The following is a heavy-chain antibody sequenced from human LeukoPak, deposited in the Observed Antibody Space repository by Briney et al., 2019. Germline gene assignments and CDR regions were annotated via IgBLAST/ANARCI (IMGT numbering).Heavy chain of an antibody. J-gene: IGHJ4*02. V-gene: IGHV3-13*01. CDR2: IGTAGDT. D-gene: IGHD3-22*01. CDR3: ARGRYYDSSGYNPHFDY. Sequence: PGGPLRLSCAASGFTYSSYDMLWVRKATGKGLEWVSAIGTAGDTYYPGSVKGRFTISRENAKNSLYLQMNSLRAGDTAVYYCARGRYYDSSGYNPHFDYWGQGTLVTVSS. CDR1: GFTYSSYD.